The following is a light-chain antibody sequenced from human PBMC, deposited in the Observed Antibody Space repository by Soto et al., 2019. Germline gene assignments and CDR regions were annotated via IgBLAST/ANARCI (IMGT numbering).Light chain of an antibody. Sequence: EILMTQSPGTLSVSQGEGATLSCRASQSVRSNVAWYQQKPGQAPRLLIYGASTRATGVPARFSGSGSGTEFTLTISSLQSEDFVVYHCQQYNNWPRTFGQGTKV. CDR2: GAS. CDR3: QQYNNWPRT. CDR1: QSVRSN. V-gene: IGKV3-15*01. J-gene: IGKJ1*01.